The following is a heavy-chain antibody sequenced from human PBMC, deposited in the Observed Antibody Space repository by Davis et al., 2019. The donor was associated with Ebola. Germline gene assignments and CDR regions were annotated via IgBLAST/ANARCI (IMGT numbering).Heavy chain of an antibody. Sequence: GESLKISCAASGFTFSSYWMSWVRQAPGKGLEWVANIKQDGSEKYYVASVKGRFTISRDNAKNSLYLQMNSLRAEDTAVYYCAREGTIRGVNFDYWGQGTLVTVSS. V-gene: IGHV3-7*03. CDR2: IKQDGSEK. D-gene: IGHD3-10*01. CDR1: GFTFSSYW. J-gene: IGHJ4*02. CDR3: AREGTIRGVNFDY.